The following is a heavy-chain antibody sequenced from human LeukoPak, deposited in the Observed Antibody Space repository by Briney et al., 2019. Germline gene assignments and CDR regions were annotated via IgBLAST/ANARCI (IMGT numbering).Heavy chain of an antibody. CDR2: INPNSGGT. V-gene: IGHV1-2*04. Sequence: ASVKVSCKASGYTFTGYYMHWVRQAPGQGLEWMGWINPNSGGTNYAQKFQGWVTMTRDTSISTAYMELSRLRSDDTAVYYCARDTNIAVAGPSRLDYWGQGTLVTVSS. CDR1: GYTFTGYY. J-gene: IGHJ4*02. D-gene: IGHD6-19*01. CDR3: ARDTNIAVAGPSRLDY.